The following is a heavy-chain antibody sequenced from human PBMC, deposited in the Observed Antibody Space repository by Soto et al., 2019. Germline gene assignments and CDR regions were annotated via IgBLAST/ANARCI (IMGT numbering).Heavy chain of an antibody. D-gene: IGHD3-10*01. Sequence: GGSLRLSCAASGFTFSSYSMNWVRQAPGKGLEWVSYISSSSSTIYYADSVKGRFTISRDNAKNSLYLQMNSLRDEDTAVYYCARDSTYYYGSGSLPNDAFDIWGQGTMVTVSS. J-gene: IGHJ3*02. V-gene: IGHV3-48*02. CDR2: ISSSSSTI. CDR3: ARDSTYYYGSGSLPNDAFDI. CDR1: GFTFSSYS.